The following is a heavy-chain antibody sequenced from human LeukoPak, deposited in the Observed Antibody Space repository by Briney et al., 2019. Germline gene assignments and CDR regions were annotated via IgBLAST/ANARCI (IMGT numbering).Heavy chain of an antibody. V-gene: IGHV3-21*01. CDR1: GFTFSTYY. J-gene: IGHJ4*02. D-gene: IGHD6-6*01. CDR3: ASGFSSSPYFDY. Sequence: GGSLRLSCAASGFTFSTYYMNWVRQAPGKGLEWVSFITGSSCYIYYTDSVKGRFTISRDNAKNSLFLQMNSLRDEDTAVYYCASGFSSSPYFDYWGQGTLVTVSS. CDR2: ITGSSCYI.